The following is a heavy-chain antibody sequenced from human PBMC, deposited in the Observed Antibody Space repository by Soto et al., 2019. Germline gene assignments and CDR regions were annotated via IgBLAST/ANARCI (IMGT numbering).Heavy chain of an antibody. CDR2: ISSSSSYI. J-gene: IGHJ3*02. CDR3: GRDSLRVGEDAFDI. D-gene: IGHD2-21*01. V-gene: IGHV3-21*01. CDR1: GFTFSSYS. Sequence: EVQLVESGGGLVKPGGSLRLSCAASGFTFSSYSMNWVRQAPGKGLEWVSSISSSSSYIYYADSLKGRFTISRDNAKNSLYLQMNSLRAEDTAVYYCGRDSLRVGEDAFDIWGQGTMVTVSS.